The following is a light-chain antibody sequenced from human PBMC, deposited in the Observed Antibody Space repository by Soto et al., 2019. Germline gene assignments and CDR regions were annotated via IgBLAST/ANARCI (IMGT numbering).Light chain of an antibody. CDR3: QVWDTSSFHPI. CDR2: YDS. CDR1: NIGTKS. V-gene: IGLV3-21*04. Sequence: SYELTQSPSVSVAPGRTARIACEGNNIGTKSVHWYQQRPGQAPVVVVYYDSDRPSGIPERFSGSNSGNTATLTISSVEAGDAADYYCQVWDTSSFHPIFGGGTKLTVL. J-gene: IGLJ2*01.